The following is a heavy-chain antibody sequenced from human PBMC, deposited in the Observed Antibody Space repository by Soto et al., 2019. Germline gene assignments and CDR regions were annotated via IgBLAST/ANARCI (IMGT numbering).Heavy chain of an antibody. V-gene: IGHV4-31*03. D-gene: IGHD3-9*01. Sequence: QVQLQESGPGLVKPSQTLSLTCSVSGASISRDDYYWSWIRQHPGKGLEWIAYIYSSGNCYYNPSLSSRVAISLDTSKNQFSLRLSSVTAADTGVYYCASALTGDYVGFDYWGQGTLATVSS. J-gene: IGHJ4*02. CDR1: GASISRDDYY. CDR2: IYSSGNC. CDR3: ASALTGDYVGFDY.